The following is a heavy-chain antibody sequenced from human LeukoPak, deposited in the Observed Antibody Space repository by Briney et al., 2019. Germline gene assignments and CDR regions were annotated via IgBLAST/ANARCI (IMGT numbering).Heavy chain of an antibody. V-gene: IGHV4-39*01. Sequence: PSETLSLTCTVSGGSIRSRSSYWGWIRQPPGTGLEWIGSIYYSGSTYYNPSLRSRVTISLDTSKNQFSLKLSSVTAADTAVYYCARLSCSSTSCYMFSHFYYYGMDVWGQGTTVTVSS. CDR2: IYYSGST. D-gene: IGHD2-2*02. CDR1: GGSIRSRSSY. CDR3: ARLSCSSTSCYMFSHFYYYGMDV. J-gene: IGHJ6*02.